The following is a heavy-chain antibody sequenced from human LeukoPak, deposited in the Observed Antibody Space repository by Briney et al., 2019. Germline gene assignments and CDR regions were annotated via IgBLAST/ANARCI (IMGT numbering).Heavy chain of an antibody. J-gene: IGHJ6*03. CDR1: GFTFSNYA. CDR3: AKGPTVNYMDA. V-gene: IGHV3-23*01. D-gene: IGHD4-17*01. CDR2: ISGSGGTT. Sequence: GGTLRLSCAASGFTFSNYAMSWVRQAPGKGLEWVSVISGSGGTTHYADSVKGRFTISRDNSKTTLSLQMNRLRAEDTAVYDCAKGPTVNYMDAWGKGTTVTVSS.